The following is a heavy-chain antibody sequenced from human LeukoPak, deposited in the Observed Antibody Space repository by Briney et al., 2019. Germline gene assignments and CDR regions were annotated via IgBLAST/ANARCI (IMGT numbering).Heavy chain of an antibody. V-gene: IGHV3-30*02. Sequence: GGSLRLSCAASGFTFGSYAMHWVRQGPGKGLEWVAYIAHHGSNKYYADSVKGRFTISRDNSKRTLYLQMNNLRADDTAVYYCAKDGSWSCTDWGQGALVTVSS. CDR2: IAHHGSNK. CDR1: GFTFGSYA. D-gene: IGHD2-8*02. J-gene: IGHJ4*02. CDR3: AKDGSWSCTD.